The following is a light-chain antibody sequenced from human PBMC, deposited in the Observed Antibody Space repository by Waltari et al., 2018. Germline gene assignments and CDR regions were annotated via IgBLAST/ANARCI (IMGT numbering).Light chain of an antibody. CDR2: ENT. V-gene: IGLV1-51*02. CDR1: SSNIGNNY. J-gene: IGLJ7*01. CDR3: GTWDSSLSGAV. Sequence: QSVLTQPPSVSAAPGQRVTISCSGGSSNIGNNYVSWYRQFPGPTPKLLIYENTGRPSGIPGRFSASKSGTYATLDITGLQAGDEADYYCGTWDSSLSGAVFGGGTHLTVL.